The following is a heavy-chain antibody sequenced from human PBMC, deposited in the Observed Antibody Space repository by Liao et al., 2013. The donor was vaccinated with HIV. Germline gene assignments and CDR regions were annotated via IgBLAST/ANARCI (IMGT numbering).Heavy chain of an antibody. Sequence: QVQLQQWGAGLLKPSETLSLTCAVYGGSFSGYYWSWIRQPPGKGLEWIGEINHSGSTNYKPSLKSRVTISLDTSKNQFSLKLSSVTAADTAVYYCARDYREYCSSTSCYGRAYFQQWGQGTLVTVSS. D-gene: IGHD2-2*01. CDR1: GGSFSGYY. CDR3: ARDYREYCSSTSCYGRAYFQQ. J-gene: IGHJ1*01. V-gene: IGHV4-34*01. CDR2: INHSGST.